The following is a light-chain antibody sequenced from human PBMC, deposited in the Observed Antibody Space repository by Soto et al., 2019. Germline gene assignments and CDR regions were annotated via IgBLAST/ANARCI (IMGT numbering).Light chain of an antibody. CDR2: GAS. J-gene: IGKJ2*01. CDR3: QQYGSSRGYT. CDR1: QSVSSSY. V-gene: IGKV3-20*01. Sequence: EIVLTQSPGTLSLSPGERATLSCRASQSVSSSYLAWYQQKPGQAPRLLSYGASSRATGIPDRFSGSGSGTDFTLTISRLEPEDFAVYYCQQYGSSRGYTFGQGTKLEIK.